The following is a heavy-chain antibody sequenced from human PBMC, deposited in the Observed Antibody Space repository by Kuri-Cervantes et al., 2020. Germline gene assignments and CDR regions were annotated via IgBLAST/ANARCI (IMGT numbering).Heavy chain of an antibody. Sequence: GESLKISCAASGFSFRNYAMTWVRQAPGKGLEWVSFISGSGNTTYYADSVKGRFTISRDNSKNTLYLQMNSLRAEDTAVYYGAKGALYQLLLYFYWGQGTLVTVSS. CDR1: GFSFRNYA. V-gene: IGHV3-23*01. CDR3: AKGALYQLLLYFY. D-gene: IGHD2-2*01. J-gene: IGHJ4*01. CDR2: ISGSGNTT.